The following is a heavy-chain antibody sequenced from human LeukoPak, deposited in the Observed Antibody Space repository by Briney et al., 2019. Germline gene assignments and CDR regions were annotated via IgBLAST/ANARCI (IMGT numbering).Heavy chain of an antibody. CDR1: GFTFSSYA. J-gene: IGHJ6*02. Sequence: GALRLSCAASGFTFSSYAMSWVRQAPGKGLEWVSAISGSGGSTYYPGSVKGRFTISRENAKNSLYLQMNSLRAEDTAVYYCATSVVAARRGRGYYGMDVWGQGTTVTVSS. V-gene: IGHV3-23*01. CDR3: ATSVVAARRGRGYYGMDV. D-gene: IGHD2-15*01. CDR2: ISGSGGST.